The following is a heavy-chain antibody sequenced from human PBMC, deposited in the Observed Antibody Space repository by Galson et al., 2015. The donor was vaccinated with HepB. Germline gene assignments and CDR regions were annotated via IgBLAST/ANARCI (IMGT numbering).Heavy chain of an antibody. CDR3: ARDRGFWSGYPAYYGMDV. V-gene: IGHV3-30-3*01. CDR2: ISYDGSNK. D-gene: IGHD3-3*01. J-gene: IGHJ6*02. CDR1: GFTFSSYA. Sequence: SLRLSCAASGFTFSSYAMHWVRQAPGKGLEWVAVISYDGSNKYYADSVKGRFTISRDNSKNTLYLQMNSLRAEDTAVYYCARDRGFWSGYPAYYGMDVWGQGTTVTDSS.